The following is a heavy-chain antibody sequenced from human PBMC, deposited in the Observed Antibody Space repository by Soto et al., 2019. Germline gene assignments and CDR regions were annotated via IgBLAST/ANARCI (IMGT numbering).Heavy chain of an antibody. CDR1: GGSISSYY. CDR3: ARRYCSSTSCYGGSGSYLVFDI. J-gene: IGHJ3*02. V-gene: IGHV4-59*08. D-gene: IGHD2-2*01. Sequence: SETLSLTCTVSGGSISSYYWSWIRQPPGKGLEWIGYIYYSGSTNYNPSLKSRVTISVDTSKNQFSLKLSSVTAADTAVYYCARRYCSSTSCYGGSGSYLVFDIWGQGTMVTVSS. CDR2: IYYSGST.